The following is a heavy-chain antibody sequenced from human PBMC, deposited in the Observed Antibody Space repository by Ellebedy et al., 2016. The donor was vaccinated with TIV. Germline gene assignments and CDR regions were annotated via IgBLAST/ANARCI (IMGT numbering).Heavy chain of an antibody. CDR1: GYTFTSYG. J-gene: IGHJ4*02. V-gene: IGHV1-18*04. CDR2: ISAYNGNT. Sequence: AASVKVSCKASGYTFTSYGISWVRQAPGQGLEWMGWISAYNGNTNYAQKLQGRVTMTTDTSTSTAYMELSSLRSEDTAVYYCKVARHTMGDYWGQGTLVTVSS. D-gene: IGHD5-12*01. CDR3: KVARHTMGDY.